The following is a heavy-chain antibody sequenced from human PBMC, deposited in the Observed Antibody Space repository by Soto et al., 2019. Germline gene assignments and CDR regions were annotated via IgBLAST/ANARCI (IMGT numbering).Heavy chain of an antibody. CDR2: IYHSGST. J-gene: IGHJ5*02. V-gene: IGHV4-39*01. D-gene: IGHD2-2*01. CDR3: ARRVGSCSGTSCNGWFDP. CDR1: GDSISKTTSY. Sequence: ETLSLTCSVSGDSISKTTSYWGWIRQPPGKGLEWIGTIYHSGSTYYNPSLMSRVTLSVDKSKNQFSLKLNSVTAADTAVYYCARRVGSCSGTSCNGWFDPWGQGTLVTVSS.